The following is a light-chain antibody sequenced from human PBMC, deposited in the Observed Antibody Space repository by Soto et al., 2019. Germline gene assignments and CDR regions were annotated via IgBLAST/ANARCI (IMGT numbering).Light chain of an antibody. J-gene: IGLJ1*01. V-gene: IGLV1-36*01. Sequence: QSVLTQPPSVSEAPRQRVTISCSGSTSNIRNHAVFWYQQLPGEAPKLLIYYDDLLPSGVSDRFSGSKSGTSASLAISELQSDDEADYYCAAWDDSLKGYVFGTGTKLTVL. CDR2: YDD. CDR3: AAWDDSLKGYV. CDR1: TSNIRNHA.